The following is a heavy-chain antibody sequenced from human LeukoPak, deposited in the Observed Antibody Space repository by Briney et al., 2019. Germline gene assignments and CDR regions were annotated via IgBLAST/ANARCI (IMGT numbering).Heavy chain of an antibody. Sequence: PGGSLRLSCAASGFTFSSYWMSWVRQAPGKGLEWVANIKQDESEKYYVDSLKGRFTISRGNAKNSLYLQMNSLRAEDTAVYYCARDKIEGPTKLDYWGQGILVTVSS. CDR2: IKQDESEK. CDR1: GFTFSSYW. V-gene: IGHV3-7*01. CDR3: ARDKIEGPTKLDY. J-gene: IGHJ4*02. D-gene: IGHD1-1*01.